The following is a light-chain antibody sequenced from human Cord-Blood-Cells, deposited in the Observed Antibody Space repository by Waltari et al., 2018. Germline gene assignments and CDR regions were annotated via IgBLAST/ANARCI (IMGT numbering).Light chain of an antibody. V-gene: IGLV7-46*01. J-gene: IGLJ3*02. CDR1: TGAVTSGHY. CDR2: DTS. Sequence: QAVVTQEPSLTVSPGGTVTLTCGSSTGAVTSGHYPYWFQQKPGQAPRTLVYDTSNQHSRTPCRFSCSLLGGQAALTLSGAQPEDEAEYYCLLSYSGARVFGGGTKLTVL. CDR3: LLSYSGARV.